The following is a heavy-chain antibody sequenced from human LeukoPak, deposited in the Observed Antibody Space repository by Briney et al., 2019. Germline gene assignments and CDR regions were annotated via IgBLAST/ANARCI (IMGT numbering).Heavy chain of an antibody. Sequence: PGGSLRLSCAASGFTFDNAWMTWVRQPPGKGLEWVGRIKSRSDGGTVDYAATVKGRFIISRDDSKEMLFLQMTSLRTEDTGVYYCTTIEKDSDFRSGTVDVTDYWGQGTLVTVSS. CDR3: TTIEKDSDFRSGTVDVTDY. D-gene: IGHD3-3*01. CDR1: GFTFDNAW. V-gene: IGHV3-15*01. J-gene: IGHJ4*02. CDR2: IKSRSDGGTV.